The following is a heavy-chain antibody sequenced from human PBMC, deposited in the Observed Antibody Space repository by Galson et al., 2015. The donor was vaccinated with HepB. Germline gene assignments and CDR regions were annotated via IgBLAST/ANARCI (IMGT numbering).Heavy chain of an antibody. J-gene: IGHJ4*02. CDR3: ARDFEPYSDSGTYLS. V-gene: IGHV3-48*01. D-gene: IGHD3-10*01. CDR2: IDTNATTR. CDR1: EFTFSTYS. Sequence: SLRLSCAASEFTFSTYSMNWIRQAPGKGLEWVSYIDTNATTRFYADSVKGRFTISRDNAENSLYLQMNSLRAEDTAIYYCARDFEPYSDSGTYLSWGRGTLVTVSP.